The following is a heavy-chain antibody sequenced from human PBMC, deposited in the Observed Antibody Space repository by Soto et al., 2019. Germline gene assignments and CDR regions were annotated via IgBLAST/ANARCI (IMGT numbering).Heavy chain of an antibody. CDR2: IYYSGST. J-gene: IGHJ5*02. CDR1: GGSIKTFS. Sequence: SETLSLTCTVSGGSIKTFSWSWFRQPPGKGLEWIGYIYYSGSTNYNPSLKSRVTISVDRSKNQFSLKLSSVTAADTAVYYCARVPDRWGQGTLVTVSS. V-gene: IGHV4-59*12. CDR3: ARVPDR. D-gene: IGHD2-2*01.